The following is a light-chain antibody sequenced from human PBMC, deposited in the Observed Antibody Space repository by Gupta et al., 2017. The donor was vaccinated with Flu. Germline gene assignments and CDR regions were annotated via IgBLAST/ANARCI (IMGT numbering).Light chain of an antibody. CDR2: EDS. CDR1: ALPNNY. J-gene: IGLJ3*02. Sequence: SSELPQPPSVSVSPGQTARITCSGDALPNNYTYWYQQKSGQAPFLVIYEDSKRPSGIPARFSGSSSGTTATLTITGAQVEDEADFYCFSTDTSGNHRVFGGGTKLTVL. V-gene: IGLV3-10*01. CDR3: FSTDTSGNHRV.